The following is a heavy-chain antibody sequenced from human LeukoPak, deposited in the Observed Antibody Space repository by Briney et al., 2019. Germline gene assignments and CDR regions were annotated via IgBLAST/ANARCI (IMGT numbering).Heavy chain of an antibody. D-gene: IGHD6-19*01. V-gene: IGHV3-53*04. CDR1: GFTLSTNY. Sequence: GGSLRLPRAASGFTLSTNYMSWVAQAPGKGLEWVSSIYAGGRTKYADSVKGRYTISRHNSNTLYLQMNTLKTEDTAVYYCARVRLDYSETRIDSFDVWGQGTMVTVSS. CDR2: IYAGGRT. J-gene: IGHJ3*01. CDR3: ARVRLDYSETRIDSFDV.